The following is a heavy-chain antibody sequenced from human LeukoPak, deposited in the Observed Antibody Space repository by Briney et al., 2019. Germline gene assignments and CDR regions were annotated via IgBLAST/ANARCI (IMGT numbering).Heavy chain of an antibody. Sequence: GGSLRLSCVVPGFSLTSFGMHWVRQAPGKGLEWVAFIRYDGSNKYYADSVKGRFTISRDNSKNTLYLQMNSLRAEDTAVYYCAKGLDYDILTGDAFDIWGQGTMVTVSS. D-gene: IGHD3-9*01. J-gene: IGHJ3*02. V-gene: IGHV3-30*02. CDR1: GFSLTSFG. CDR2: IRYDGSNK. CDR3: AKGLDYDILTGDAFDI.